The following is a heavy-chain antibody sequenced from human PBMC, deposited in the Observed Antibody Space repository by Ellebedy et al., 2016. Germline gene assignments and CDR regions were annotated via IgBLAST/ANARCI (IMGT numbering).Heavy chain of an antibody. Sequence: GESLKISCKGSGYSFTSYWIGWVRQMPGKGLEWMGIIYPGDSDTRYSPSFQGQVTISADKSISTAYPQWSSLKASDTAMYYCARHSLAREFYYYGMDVWGQGTTVTVSS. J-gene: IGHJ6*02. V-gene: IGHV5-51*01. CDR1: GYSFTSYW. D-gene: IGHD3-10*01. CDR3: ARHSLAREFYYYGMDV. CDR2: IYPGDSDT.